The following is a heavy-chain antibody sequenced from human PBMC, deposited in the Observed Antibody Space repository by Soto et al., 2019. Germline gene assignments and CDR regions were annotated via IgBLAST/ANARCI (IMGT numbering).Heavy chain of an antibody. CDR3: ARDDAFDI. Sequence: PSETLSLTCTVSGGSISSSSYYWGWIRQPPGKGLEWIGSIYYSGSTYYNPSLKSRVTISVDTSKNQFSLKLSSVTAADTAVYYCARDDAFDIWGQGTMVTVSS. V-gene: IGHV4-39*02. CDR1: GGSISSSSYY. CDR2: IYYSGST. J-gene: IGHJ3*02.